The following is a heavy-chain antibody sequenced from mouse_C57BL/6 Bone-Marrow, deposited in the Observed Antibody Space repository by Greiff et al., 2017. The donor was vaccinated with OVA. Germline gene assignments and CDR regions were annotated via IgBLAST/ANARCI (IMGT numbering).Heavy chain of an antibody. CDR3: ARGVSTGTGFDY. V-gene: IGHV1-55*01. Sequence: VQLQQPGAELVKPGASVKMSCKASGYTFTSYWITWVKQRPGQGLEWIGDIYPGSGSTNYNEKFKSKATLTVDTSSSTAYMQLSSLTSEDSAVYYCARGVSTGTGFDYWGQGTTLTVSS. CDR1: GYTFTSYW. J-gene: IGHJ2*01. D-gene: IGHD4-1*02. CDR2: IYPGSGST.